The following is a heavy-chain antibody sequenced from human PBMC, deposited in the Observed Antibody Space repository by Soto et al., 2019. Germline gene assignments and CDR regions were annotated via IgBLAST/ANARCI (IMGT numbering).Heavy chain of an antibody. J-gene: IGHJ2*01. CDR1: GGSFSGYY. V-gene: IGHV4-34*01. CDR2: INHSGST. D-gene: IGHD6-19*01. Sequence: QVQLQQWGAGLLKPSETLSLTCAVYGGSFSGYYWSWIRQPPGKGLEWIGEINHSGSTNYNPSLKSRVTISVDTSKNQFSLKLSSVTAADTAVYYCARGRGRGWYHRYFDLWGRGTLVTVSS. CDR3: ARGRGRGWYHRYFDL.